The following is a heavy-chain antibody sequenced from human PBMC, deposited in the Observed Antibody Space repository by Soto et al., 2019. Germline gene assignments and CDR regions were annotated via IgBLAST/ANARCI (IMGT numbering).Heavy chain of an antibody. CDR2: ISAYNGNA. V-gene: IGHV1-18*01. CDR1: GYTFTNYG. J-gene: IGHJ4*02. D-gene: IGHD2-8*02. CDR3: ARVGTYCTGISCFDY. Sequence: ASVKVSCKASGYTFTNYGISWVRQAPGQGLERMGWISAYNGNADFAQNLQDRVTMTADTSTTIAYMELRSLTSDDTAVYYFARVGTYCTGISCFDYWGQGTQVTVSS.